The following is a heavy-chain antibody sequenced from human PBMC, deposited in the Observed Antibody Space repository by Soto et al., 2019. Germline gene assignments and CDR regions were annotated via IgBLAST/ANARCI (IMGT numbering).Heavy chain of an antibody. D-gene: IGHD3-22*01. V-gene: IGHV4-31*03. J-gene: IGHJ2*01. CDR1: GGSISSGGYY. CDR2: IYYSGST. CDR3: ARCNDYYESNWYCDL. Sequence: QVQLQESGPGLVKPSQTLSLTCTVSGGSISSGGYYWSWIRQHPGKGLEWIGYIYYSGSTYYNPSLKRGVTSSVDTSQNQLALKLCSVTAADTAVYYCARCNDYYESNWYCDLWGRGTLVTVSS.